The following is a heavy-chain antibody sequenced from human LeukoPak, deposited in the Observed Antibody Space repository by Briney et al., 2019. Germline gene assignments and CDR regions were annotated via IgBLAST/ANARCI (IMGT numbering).Heavy chain of an antibody. CDR2: INHSGST. D-gene: IGHD3-9*01. J-gene: IGHJ4*02. CDR1: GGSFSGYY. CDR3: ARGPPFHDILTVYIVPGSYDY. V-gene: IGHV4-34*01. Sequence: SETLSLTCAVYGGSFSGYYWSWLRQPPGKGLEWIGEINHSGSTNYNPSLKSRVTISVDTSKNQFSLKLSSVTAADTAVYYCARGPPFHDILTVYIVPGSYDYWGQGTLVTVSS.